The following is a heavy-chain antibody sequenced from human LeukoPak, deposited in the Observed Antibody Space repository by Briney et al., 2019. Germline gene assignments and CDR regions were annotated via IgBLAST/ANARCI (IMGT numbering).Heavy chain of an antibody. Sequence: SETLSLTCTVSNGSISSDTYFWSWIRQPAGKGLEWIGRMSSSGISTYSPSLKSRVTISIDTSRNQFSLKLSSVTAADTAVYYCARSHCGGDCYYRAFDIWGQGTMVTVSS. D-gene: IGHD2-21*02. CDR1: NGSISSDTYF. J-gene: IGHJ3*02. V-gene: IGHV4-61*02. CDR2: MSSSGIS. CDR3: ARSHCGGDCYYRAFDI.